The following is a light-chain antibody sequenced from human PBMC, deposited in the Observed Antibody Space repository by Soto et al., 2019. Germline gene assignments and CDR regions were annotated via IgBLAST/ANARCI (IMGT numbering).Light chain of an antibody. Sequence: QSALTQPASVSGSPGQSITISCTGTSSDVGGYDYVSWYQQLPGKDPKLLIYDVNNRPSGVSHRFSGSKSGNTASLTISGFQAEDEADYYCSSYTGSSTFVFGTGTKLTVL. CDR2: DVN. J-gene: IGLJ1*01. V-gene: IGLV2-14*01. CDR1: SSDVGGYDY. CDR3: SSYTGSSTFV.